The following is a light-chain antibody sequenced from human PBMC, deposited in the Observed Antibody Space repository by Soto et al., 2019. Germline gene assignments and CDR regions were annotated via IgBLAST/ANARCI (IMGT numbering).Light chain of an antibody. V-gene: IGKV3D-15*01. CDR3: QQHNQWPIT. Sequence: EIVMTQSPDTLSVSPGERATLNCRASQSVANSIAWYQQKPGQAPRLLIYYISTRATGIPARFSGSGSGTEFTLTINSLQSEDSAVYYCQQHNQWPITFGQGTRLEI. J-gene: IGKJ5*01. CDR2: YIS. CDR1: QSVANS.